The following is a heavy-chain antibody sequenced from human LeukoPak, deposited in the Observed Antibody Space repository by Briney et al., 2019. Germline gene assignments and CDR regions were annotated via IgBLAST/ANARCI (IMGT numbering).Heavy chain of an antibody. CDR1: GGFISSSSYY. Sequence: IPSETLSLTCTVSGGFISSSSYYWGWIRRPPVKGLEWIGEIYHSGSTNYNLSIKSRATKTVDTSKKQFSLKLSSVTAADTAGYYCARRSLVRTVGYYYGMDVWGQGTTVTVSS. J-gene: IGHJ6*02. CDR2: IYHSGST. D-gene: IGHD1-26*01. V-gene: IGHV4-39*07. CDR3: ARRSLVRTVGYYYGMDV.